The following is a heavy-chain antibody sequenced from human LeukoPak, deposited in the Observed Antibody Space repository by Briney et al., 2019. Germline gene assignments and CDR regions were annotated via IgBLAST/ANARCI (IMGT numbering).Heavy chain of an antibody. V-gene: IGHV3-23*01. D-gene: IGHD1-7*01. J-gene: IGHJ4*02. CDR3: ARAHNWKYGSFDF. Sequence: GGSLRLSCAASGFTFSSYAMSWVRQAPGKGLEWVSAISGSGGSTYYADSVKGRFTISRDNAKNSLYLQMNSLRAEDTAVYYCARAHNWKYGSFDFWGQGTLVTVSS. CDR1: GFTFSSYA. CDR2: ISGSGGST.